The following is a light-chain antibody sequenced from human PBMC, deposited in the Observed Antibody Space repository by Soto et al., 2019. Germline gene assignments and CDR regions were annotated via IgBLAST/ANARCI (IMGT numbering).Light chain of an antibody. CDR3: CSYAGSSTYV. J-gene: IGLJ2*01. Sequence: QSVLTQPASVSGSPGQSITISCTGTSSNVGSYILVSWYQQHPGKAPKLMIYEASKRPSGVSNRFSGPKSGNTASLTISGLQAEDEADYYCCSYAGSSTYVFGGGTKVTVL. CDR1: SSNVGSYIL. CDR2: EAS. V-gene: IGLV2-23*01.